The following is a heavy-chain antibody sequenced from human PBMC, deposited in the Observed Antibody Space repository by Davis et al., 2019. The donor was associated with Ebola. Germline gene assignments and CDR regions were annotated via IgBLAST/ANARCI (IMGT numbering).Heavy chain of an antibody. CDR1: GFTFSSYW. J-gene: IGHJ4*02. Sequence: GESLKISCAASGFTFSSYWMSWVRQAPGKGLEWVANIKQDGSEKYYVDSVKGRFTISRDNAKNSLYLQMNSLRAEDTAVYYCAREIVGATLDYWGQGTLVTVSS. CDR3: AREIVGATLDY. V-gene: IGHV3-7*01. D-gene: IGHD1-26*01. CDR2: IKQDGSEK.